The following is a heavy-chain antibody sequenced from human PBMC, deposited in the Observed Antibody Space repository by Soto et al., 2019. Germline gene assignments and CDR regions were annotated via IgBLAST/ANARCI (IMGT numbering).Heavy chain of an antibody. Sequence: QITLKESGPTLVKPTQTLTLTCSFSGFSLSTSGVGVGWFRQPPGKALEWLALIYWDDDQRYSPSLKSRLTIPKDTSENQVVLTMTNMDPVDTATYYCAHRRIEYAVRGPFDSWGKGPLVTVFS. CDR1: GFSLSTSGVG. J-gene: IGHJ4*02. CDR3: AHRRIEYAVRGPFDS. D-gene: IGHD3-10*01. CDR2: IYWDDDQ. V-gene: IGHV2-5*02.